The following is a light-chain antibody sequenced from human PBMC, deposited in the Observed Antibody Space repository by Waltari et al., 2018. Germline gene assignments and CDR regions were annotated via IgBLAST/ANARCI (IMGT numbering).Light chain of an antibody. CDR3: SSYAGSNIV. J-gene: IGLJ2*01. V-gene: IGLV2-8*01. CDR2: NVR. Sequence: QSALTQPPSASGSPGPSVTIPCTGTSSHVGRFDYVSWYQQHPGQTPKLLIYNVRQRPSGVPDRFSGSKSGNTASLIVSGLQADDEADYYCSSYAGSNIVFGGGTKLTVL. CDR1: SSHVGRFDY.